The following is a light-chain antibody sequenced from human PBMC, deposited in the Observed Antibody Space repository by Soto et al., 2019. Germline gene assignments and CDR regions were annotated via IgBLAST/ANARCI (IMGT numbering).Light chain of an antibody. Sequence: EIVLTQSPGTLSLSPWEGAALSCRASQSLSSNSLAWYQHKPGQAPRLLIYGASSKATGVPDRFSGSGSGTEFTLTISSLQSEDFAVYYCQQYNNLWAFGQGTKV. CDR2: GAS. J-gene: IGKJ1*01. V-gene: IGKV3-20*01. CDR1: QSLSSNS. CDR3: QQYNNLWA.